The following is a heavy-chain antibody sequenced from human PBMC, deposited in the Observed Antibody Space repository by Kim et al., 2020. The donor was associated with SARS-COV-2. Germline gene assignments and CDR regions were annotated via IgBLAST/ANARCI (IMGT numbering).Heavy chain of an antibody. CDR1: GGSISSSSYY. CDR3: ARQGHYQLLYGGFDY. V-gene: IGHV4-39*01. J-gene: IGHJ4*02. CDR2: IYYSGST. Sequence: SETLSLTCTVSGGSISSSSYYWGWIRQPPGKGLAWIGSIYYSGSTYYNPSLKRRVTISVDTSKNQFSLKMSSVTATDTAVYYCARQGHYQLLYGGFDYWGQGSLVTVSS. D-gene: IGHD2-2*02.